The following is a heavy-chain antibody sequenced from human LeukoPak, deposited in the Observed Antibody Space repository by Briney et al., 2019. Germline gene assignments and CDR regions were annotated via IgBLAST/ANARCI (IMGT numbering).Heavy chain of an antibody. Sequence: SETLSLTCTVSGGSISSSSYYWGWIRQPPGKGLEWIGSIYYSGSTYYNPSLKSRVTISVDTSKNQFSLKLSSITAADTAVYYCARDRGTWNDDGFDYWGQGTLVTVSS. CDR3: ARDRGTWNDDGFDY. D-gene: IGHD1-1*01. J-gene: IGHJ4*02. CDR2: IYYSGST. V-gene: IGHV4-39*02. CDR1: GGSISSSSYY.